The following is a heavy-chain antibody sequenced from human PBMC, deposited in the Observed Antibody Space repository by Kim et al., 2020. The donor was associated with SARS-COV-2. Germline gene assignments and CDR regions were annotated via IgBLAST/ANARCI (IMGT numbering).Heavy chain of an antibody. J-gene: IGHJ5*02. D-gene: IGHD1-26*01. CDR3: ARAVGATGWFDP. V-gene: IGHV4-34*01. Sequence: NYKPALKSRVTISVDTSKNQFSLKLSSVTAADTAVYYCARAVGATGWFDPWGQGTLVTVSS.